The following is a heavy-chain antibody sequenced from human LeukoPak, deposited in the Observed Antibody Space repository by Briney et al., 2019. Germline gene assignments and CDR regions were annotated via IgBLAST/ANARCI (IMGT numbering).Heavy chain of an antibody. CDR1: GGSFSGYY. V-gene: IGHV4-34*01. CDR3: ARVPRGYSYGYWNAFDI. Sequence: SETLSLTCAVYGGSFSGYYWSWIRQPPGKGLEWIGEINRSGSTNYNPSLKSRVTISVDTSKNQFSLKLSSVTAADTAVYYCARVPRGYSYGYWNAFDIWGQGTMVTVSS. CDR2: INRSGST. J-gene: IGHJ3*02. D-gene: IGHD5-18*01.